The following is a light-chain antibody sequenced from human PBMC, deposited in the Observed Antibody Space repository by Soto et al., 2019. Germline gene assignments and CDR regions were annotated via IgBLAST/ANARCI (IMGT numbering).Light chain of an antibody. V-gene: IGKV3-20*01. CDR1: QSVTSNY. J-gene: IGKJ1*01. CDR2: GAS. CDR3: QQYCSSPGT. Sequence: EIVLTQSPGTLSLSPGDRATLSCRAGQSVTSNYLAWYQQKPGQAPRLLIFGASIRDTGRPDRFSGIVSGKDFTLTISILEPEEFAVYYCQQYCSSPGTFVPGTKVEIK.